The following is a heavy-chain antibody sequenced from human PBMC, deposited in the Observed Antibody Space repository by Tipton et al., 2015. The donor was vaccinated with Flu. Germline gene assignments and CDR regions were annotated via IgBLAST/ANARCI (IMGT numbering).Heavy chain of an antibody. CDR1: GFTFSDYW. CDR3: ARDREGHSFGL. V-gene: IGHV4-31*11. CDR2: IYYSATT. J-gene: IGHJ4*02. Sequence: TLSLTCAASGFTFSDYWMAWVRQAPGKGLEWIGYIYYSATTYYSPSLQSRVTISIDRSENQFSLKLSSVTAADTAVYYCARDREGHSFGLWGQGTLVTVSS. D-gene: IGHD5-18*01.